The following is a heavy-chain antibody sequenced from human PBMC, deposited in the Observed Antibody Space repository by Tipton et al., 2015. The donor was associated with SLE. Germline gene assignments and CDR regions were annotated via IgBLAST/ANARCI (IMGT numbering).Heavy chain of an antibody. Sequence: TLSLTCTVSGSSISSYYWSWIRQPPGKGLEWIGYIYYSGSTNYNPSLKSRVTISVDTSKNQFSLKLSSVTAADTAVYYCAREADYAFDIWGQGTMVTVSS. D-gene: IGHD2-21*01. CDR1: GSSISSYY. CDR2: IYYSGST. CDR3: AREADYAFDI. J-gene: IGHJ3*02. V-gene: IGHV4-59*01.